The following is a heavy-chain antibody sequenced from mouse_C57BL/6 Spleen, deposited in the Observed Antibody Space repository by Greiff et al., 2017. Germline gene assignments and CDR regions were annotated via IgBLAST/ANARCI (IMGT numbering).Heavy chain of an antibody. J-gene: IGHJ4*01. Sequence: DVKLQESGPELVKPGASVKMSCKASGYTFTDYNMHWVKQSHGKSLEWIGYINPNNGGTSYNQKFKGKATLTVNKSSSTAYMELRSLTSEDSAVYYCARGGRLRGYAMDYWGQGTSVTVSS. CDR2: INPNNGGT. CDR1: GYTFTDYN. CDR3: ARGGRLRGYAMDY. V-gene: IGHV1-22*01. D-gene: IGHD1-1*01.